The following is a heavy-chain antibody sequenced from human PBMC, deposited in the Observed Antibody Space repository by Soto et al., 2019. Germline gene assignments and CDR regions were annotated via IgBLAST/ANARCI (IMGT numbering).Heavy chain of an antibody. J-gene: IGHJ4*02. D-gene: IGHD6-19*01. V-gene: IGHV4-61*01. CDR2: IYYSGST. CDR1: GGSVSSGSYY. Sequence: QVQLQESGPGLVKPSETLSLTCTVSGGSVSSGSYYWSWIRQPPGKGLEWIGYIYYSGSTNYNPSLKSRVTISVDTSKNQFSLKLSSVTAADTAVYYCARAYSGWYGSDYWGQGTLVTVSS. CDR3: ARAYSGWYGSDY.